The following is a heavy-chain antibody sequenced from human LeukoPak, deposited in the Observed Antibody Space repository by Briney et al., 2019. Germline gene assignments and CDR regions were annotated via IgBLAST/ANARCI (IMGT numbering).Heavy chain of an antibody. CDR3: TTEAVAGPPYY. D-gene: IGHD6-19*01. J-gene: IGHJ4*02. CDR2: IKSENDGGTT. CDR1: GFTFSNAW. V-gene: IGHV3-15*01. Sequence: GGALRLSCAASGFTFSNAWMSWVRQAPGKGLEWVGRIKSENDGGTTDYAAPVKGRFTISRDDSKNTLYLQMNSLKTEDTAVYYCTTEAVAGPPYYWGQGTLVTVSS.